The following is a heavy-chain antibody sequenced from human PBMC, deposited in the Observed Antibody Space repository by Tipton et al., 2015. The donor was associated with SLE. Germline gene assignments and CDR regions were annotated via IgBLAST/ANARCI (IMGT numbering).Heavy chain of an antibody. D-gene: IGHD4-23*01. CDR3: ARSEGLVNSLIDGAHFDY. V-gene: IGHV3-7*01. J-gene: IGHJ4*02. CDR2: IKQDGSEK. Sequence: SLRLSCAASGFTFSSYWMSWVRQAPGKGLEWMANIKQDGSEKYYVDSVKGRFTISRDNAKNSLYLQMNSLRAEDTAVYYCARSEGLVNSLIDGAHFDYWGQGTLVTVSS. CDR1: GFTFSSYW.